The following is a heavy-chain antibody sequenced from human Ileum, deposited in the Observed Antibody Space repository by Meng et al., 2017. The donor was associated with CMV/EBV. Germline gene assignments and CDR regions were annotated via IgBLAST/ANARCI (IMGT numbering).Heavy chain of an antibody. CDR2: INPNTGTT. J-gene: IGHJ4*02. D-gene: IGHD1-26*01. CDR3: ARGGGAADY. Sequence: QVQRVQSGAEVNEPGASVKVACKASGYTFTGYYLHWVRQAPGQGLEWMAWINPNTGTTDYAQKFRGRVTMTRDTSISTAYMELSSLKSDDTAVYYCARGGGAADYWGQGTLVTVSS. CDR1: GYTFTGYY. V-gene: IGHV1-2*02.